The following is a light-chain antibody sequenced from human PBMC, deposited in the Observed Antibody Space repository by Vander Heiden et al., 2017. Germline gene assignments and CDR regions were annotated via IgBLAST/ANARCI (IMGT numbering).Light chain of an antibody. J-gene: IGLJ3*02. V-gene: IGLV1-44*01. CDR1: SSNNGSNT. CDR2: SNN. CDR3: ATWDDSLNGWV. Sequence: QSVLTQQPSASGTTGQRVNSSRSGSSSNNGSNTANCYQQLPGTAPKLLVCSNNHRPSGVPDRFSGSKSGTSASLAISWLQSEDEADYYWATWDDSLNGWVFGGGTKLTVL.